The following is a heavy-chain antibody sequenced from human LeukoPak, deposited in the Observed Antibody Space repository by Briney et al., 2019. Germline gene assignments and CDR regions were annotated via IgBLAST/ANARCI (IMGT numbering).Heavy chain of an antibody. CDR3: ARALGEFDPSDYMDV. CDR2: FYTSGST. V-gene: IGHV4-4*07. D-gene: IGHD3-10*01. J-gene: IGHJ6*03. CDR1: GGSINNYY. Sequence: SETLSLTCTVSGGSINNYYWSWIRQPAGKGLQWIGRFYTSGSTNYNPSLKSRVTISVDTSKNQFSLKLNSVTAADTAVYYCARALGEFDPSDYMDVWGKGTTVTISS.